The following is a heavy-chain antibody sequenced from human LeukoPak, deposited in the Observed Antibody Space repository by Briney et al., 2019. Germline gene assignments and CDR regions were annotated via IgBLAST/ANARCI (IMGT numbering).Heavy chain of an antibody. V-gene: IGHV3-30*18. CDR3: AKAFRPPYSSSWCWTHIRLPYFDY. D-gene: IGHD6-13*01. CDR1: GFTFSSYG. CDR2: ISYDGSNK. J-gene: IGHJ4*02. Sequence: QSGGSLRLSCAASGFTFSSYGMHWVRQAPGKGLEWVAVISYDGSNKYYADSVKGRFTISRDNSKNTLYLQMNSLRAEDTAVYYCAKAFRPPYSSSWCWTHIRLPYFDYWGQGPLVTVSS.